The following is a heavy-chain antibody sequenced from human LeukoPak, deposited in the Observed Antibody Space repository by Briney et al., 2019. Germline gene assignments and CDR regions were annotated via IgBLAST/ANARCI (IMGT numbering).Heavy chain of an antibody. CDR2: ISAYNGNT. V-gene: IGHV1-18*01. CDR3: ARETRIAAAGTPDY. J-gene: IGHJ4*02. Sequence: ASVKVSCKASGYTLTSYGISWVRQAPGQGLEWMGWISAYNGNTNYAQKLQGRGTMTTDTSTNTAYMELRSLRSDDTAVYYCARETRIAAAGTPDYWGQGTLVTVSS. CDR1: GYTLTSYG. D-gene: IGHD6-13*01.